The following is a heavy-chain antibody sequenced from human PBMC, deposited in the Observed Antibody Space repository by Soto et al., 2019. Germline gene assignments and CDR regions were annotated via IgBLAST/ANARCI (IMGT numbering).Heavy chain of an antibody. CDR1: GFTFSAHY. CDR2: TRDRANSYTT. D-gene: IGHD6-19*01. Sequence: GGSLRLSCAASGFTFSAHYMDWVRQAPGKGLEWVGRTRDRANSYTTEYAASVKGRFTTSRDDSQNLVYLQMNSLKTEDTAVYYCAKMVFVAVAGQFDFWGQGTLVTGSS. CDR3: AKMVFVAVAGQFDF. V-gene: IGHV3-72*01. J-gene: IGHJ4*02.